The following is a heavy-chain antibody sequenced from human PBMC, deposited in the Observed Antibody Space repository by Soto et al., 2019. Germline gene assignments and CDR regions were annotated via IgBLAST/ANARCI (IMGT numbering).Heavy chain of an antibody. V-gene: IGHV3-48*02. J-gene: IGHJ4*02. CDR3: ASLHYYGLGGIGYFDY. Sequence: EVQLVESGGGLVQPGGSLRLSCAASGFTFSSYSMNWVRQAPGKGLEWVSYISSSSSTIYYADSVKGRFTISRDNAKNXLYLQLNSLRDEDTAVYYCASLHYYGLGGIGYFDYWGQGTLGTVSS. D-gene: IGHD3-10*01. CDR1: GFTFSSYS. CDR2: ISSSSSTI.